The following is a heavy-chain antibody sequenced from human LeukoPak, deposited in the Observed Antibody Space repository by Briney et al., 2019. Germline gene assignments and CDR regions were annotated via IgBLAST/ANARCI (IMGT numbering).Heavy chain of an antibody. CDR1: GGSISSYY. Sequence: NPSETLSLTCTVSGGSISSYYWSWIRLPPGKGLEWIGYIYYSGSTNYNPSLKSRVTISVDTSKNQFSLKLSSVTAADTAVYYCARSPPAFDYDSSGYYHYFDYWGQGTLVTVSS. D-gene: IGHD3-22*01. V-gene: IGHV4-59*08. CDR3: ARSPPAFDYDSSGYYHYFDY. J-gene: IGHJ4*02. CDR2: IYYSGST.